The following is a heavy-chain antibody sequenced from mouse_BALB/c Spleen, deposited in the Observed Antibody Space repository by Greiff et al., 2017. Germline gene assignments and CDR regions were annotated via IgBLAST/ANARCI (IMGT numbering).Heavy chain of an antibody. V-gene: IGHV1-4*02. CDR3: ARLTYYYGSSFYAMDY. CDR1: GYTFTSYT. Sequence: QVQLQQSGPQLVRPGASVKMSCKASGYTFTSYTMHWVKQRPGQGLEWIGYINPSSGYTEYNQKFKDKTTLTADKSSSTAYMQLSSLTSEDSAVYYCARLTYYYGSSFYAMDYWGQGTSVTVSS. CDR2: INPSSGYT. D-gene: IGHD1-1*01. J-gene: IGHJ4*01.